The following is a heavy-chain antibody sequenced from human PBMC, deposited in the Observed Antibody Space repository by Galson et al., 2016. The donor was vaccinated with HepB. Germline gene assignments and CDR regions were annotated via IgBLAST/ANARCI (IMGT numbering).Heavy chain of an antibody. J-gene: IGHJ3*02. CDR1: GFTVRDSY. V-gene: IGHV3-53*01. D-gene: IGHD1-26*01. Sequence: SLRLSCAASGFTVRDSYMTWVRQAPGKGLEWVSVIYSGGATYYADSVKGRFTLSRDNARNTLYLQMNSLSAEDTAVYYCARDGMPPFFMGWGAFDMWGQGTMVTVSS. CDR3: ARDGMPPFFMGWGAFDM. CDR2: IYSGGAT.